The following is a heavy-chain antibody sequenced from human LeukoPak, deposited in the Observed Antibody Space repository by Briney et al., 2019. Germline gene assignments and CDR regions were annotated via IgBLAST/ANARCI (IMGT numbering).Heavy chain of an antibody. CDR1: GFTFSSYG. D-gene: IGHD3-10*01. Sequence: GGSLRLSCAASGFTFSSYGMHWVRQAPGKGLEWVAVVSYDGSNKYYADSVKGRFTVSRDTSKNTLYLQMNGLKTEDTAVYYCASGSATYYFDYWGQGTLVTVSS. V-gene: IGHV3-30*03. CDR3: ASGSATYYFDY. CDR2: VSYDGSNK. J-gene: IGHJ4*02.